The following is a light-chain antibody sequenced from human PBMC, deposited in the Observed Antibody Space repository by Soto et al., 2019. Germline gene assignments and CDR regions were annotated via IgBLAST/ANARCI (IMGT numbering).Light chain of an antibody. CDR3: QKYGSS. J-gene: IGKJ5*01. CDR2: VAS. V-gene: IGKV3-20*01. CDR1: QSVTNNY. Sequence: EIVLTQSPGTLSLSPGERATLSCRASQSVTNNYLACYQQKPSQAPRLLIFVASSRAAGIPDRFSGGGSGTDFTLAIGRLEPEDFAVYYCQKYGSSFGQGTRLEIK.